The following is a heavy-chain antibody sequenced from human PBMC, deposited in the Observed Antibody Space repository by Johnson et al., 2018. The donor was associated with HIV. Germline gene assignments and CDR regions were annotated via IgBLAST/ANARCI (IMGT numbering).Heavy chain of an antibody. D-gene: IGHD5-18*01. CDR1: GFTVSSNY. J-gene: IGHJ3*02. CDR2: SGSGGST. Sequence: VQLVESGGGLVQPGGSLRLSCAASGFTVSSNYMSWVRQAPGKGLEWVSAISGSGGSTYYADSVKGRFTISRDNSRNTLYLQMNSLRAEDTAVYYCARLPSGYSRDAFDIWGQGTMVTVSS. V-gene: IGHV3-66*02. CDR3: ARLPSGYSRDAFDI.